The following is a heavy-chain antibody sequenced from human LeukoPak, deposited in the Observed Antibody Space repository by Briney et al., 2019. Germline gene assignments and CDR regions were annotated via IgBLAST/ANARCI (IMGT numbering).Heavy chain of an antibody. V-gene: IGHV3-49*03. CDR3: TRGSYCSRSTCYRTHNWFDP. J-gene: IGHJ5*02. CDR2: NRAKVYRGTP. CDR1: GFTFGDYA. D-gene: IGHD2-2*01. Sequence: GGSLRLSCTTSGFTFGDYAMSWFRQAPGKGLEWVGFNRAKVYRGTPAYAASVKDRFTISRDDSKSIVYLQMNSLKLEDKAVYYCTRGSYCSRSTCYRTHNWFDPWGQGTLVTVSS.